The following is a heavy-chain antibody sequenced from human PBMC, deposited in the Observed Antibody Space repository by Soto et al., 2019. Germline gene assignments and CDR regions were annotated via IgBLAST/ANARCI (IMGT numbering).Heavy chain of an antibody. CDR3: ARDRAILHTTSRGCFDY. V-gene: IGHV3-30*03. CDR2: ISYDGNFK. D-gene: IGHD3-3*02. J-gene: IGHJ4*02. CDR1: GFSFRSYG. Sequence: QVELVESGGGVVQPGRSLRLSCAASGFSFRSYGMHWVRQAPGKGLEWVAAISYDGNFKYYTDSAKGRFTVSRDNSQNTLYLQMDSLRPEDTAVFFCARDRAILHTTSRGCFDYWGRGTLVTVSS.